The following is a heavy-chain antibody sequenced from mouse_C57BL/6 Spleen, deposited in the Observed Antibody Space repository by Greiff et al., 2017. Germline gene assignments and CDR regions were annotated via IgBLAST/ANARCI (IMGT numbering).Heavy chain of an antibody. CDR2: ISNKANGYTT. V-gene: IGHV7-3*01. Sequence: EVQLVESGAGLVQPGGSLSLSCAASGFTFTDYYMSWVRQPPGKALEWMGFISNKANGYTTEYSASVKGRFTISRDYSQSILYLRMNAMRSEDSATYYCAGSNYYGSSHCYFDVWGKGTTVTVSS. J-gene: IGHJ1*03. CDR1: GFTFTDYY. CDR3: AGSNYYGSSHCYFDV. D-gene: IGHD1-1*01.